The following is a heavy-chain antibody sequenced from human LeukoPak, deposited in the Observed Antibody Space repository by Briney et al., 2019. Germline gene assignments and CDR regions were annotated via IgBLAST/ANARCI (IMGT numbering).Heavy chain of an antibody. J-gene: IGHJ4*02. CDR2: IYSSGST. V-gene: IGHV3-53*01. D-gene: IGHD1-26*01. CDR1: GFTVSSNY. Sequence: PRGSLRLSCAASGFTVSSNYMSWVRQAPGKGLEWVSVIYSSGSTYYADSVKGRFTISRDNSKNTLYLQMNSLRAEDTAVYYCARREPSGRYYINWGQGTLVTVSS. CDR3: ARREPSGRYYIN.